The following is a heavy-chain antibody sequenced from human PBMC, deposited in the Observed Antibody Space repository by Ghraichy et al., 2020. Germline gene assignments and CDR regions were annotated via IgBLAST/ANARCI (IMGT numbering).Heavy chain of an antibody. D-gene: IGHD3-10*01. V-gene: IGHV3-20*04. J-gene: IGHJ4*02. CDR3: ARRYTGTYYSLFDY. CDR2: INKNADST. Sequence: GGSLRLSCVASGFNFRDHGMGWVRPGPGKGLEWVSGINKNADSTNYADSVKGRFTISRDNAKNALYLQMHSLRADDTALYFCARRYTGTYYSLFDYWGQGTPITVSS. CDR1: GFNFRDHG.